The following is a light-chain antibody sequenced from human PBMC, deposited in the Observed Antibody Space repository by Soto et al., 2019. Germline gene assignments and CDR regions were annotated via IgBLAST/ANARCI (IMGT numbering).Light chain of an antibody. CDR2: AAS. CDR1: QNINNW. J-gene: IGKJ2*01. Sequence: DIQMTQSPSTLSASVGDRVTITCRASQNINNWLAWYQQKPGKAPNLLISAASSLESGVPSRFSGSGSGTEFTLTISSLQPDDFATYSCQQYNRYPYTFGQGTKLEIK. CDR3: QQYNRYPYT. V-gene: IGKV1-5*01.